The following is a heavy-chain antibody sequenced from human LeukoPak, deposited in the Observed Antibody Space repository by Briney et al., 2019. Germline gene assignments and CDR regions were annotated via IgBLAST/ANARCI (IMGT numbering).Heavy chain of an antibody. Sequence: GASVKVSCKASGYTFTSYAMHWVRQAPGQRLEWMGWINAGNGNAKYAQKFQGRVTITRDTSASTAYMELSSLRSEDRAVYYCARECQCYYYYGMDVWGKGTTVTVSS. CDR2: INAGNGNA. CDR3: ARECQCYYYYGMDV. CDR1: GYTFTSYA. J-gene: IGHJ6*04. V-gene: IGHV1-3*01.